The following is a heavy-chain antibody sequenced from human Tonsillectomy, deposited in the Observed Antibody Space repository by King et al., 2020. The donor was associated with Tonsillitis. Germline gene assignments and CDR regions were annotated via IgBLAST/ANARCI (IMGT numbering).Heavy chain of an antibody. Sequence: VQLVESGGGLVKPGGSLRLSCAASGFTFTNAWMNWVRQAPGKGLEWVGRIESKTDGGTADYAAPVKGRFTISRDDSKNTLYLQMNSLKTEDTAVYYCPTQGQDYGGGWLDLCYFDDWGQGTLVTVSS. CDR1: GFTFTNAW. J-gene: IGHJ4*02. D-gene: IGHD6-19*01. CDR3: PTQGQDYGGGWLDLCYFDD. CDR2: IESKTDGGTA. V-gene: IGHV3-15*04.